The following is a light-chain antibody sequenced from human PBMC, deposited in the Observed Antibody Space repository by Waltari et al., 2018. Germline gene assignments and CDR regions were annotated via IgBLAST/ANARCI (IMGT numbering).Light chain of an antibody. V-gene: IGKV3-15*01. CDR2: GAS. CDR1: PSVSSP. Sequence: EIAMTLSSATLLASPGVTATLSCRASPSVSSPLAWYQQKPGQAPRLLISGASTRATGIPTRFSGRGSGTEFTLTISSLQSEDFAVYYCQQYHNWWTFGQGTKVEIK. J-gene: IGKJ1*01. CDR3: QQYHNWWT.